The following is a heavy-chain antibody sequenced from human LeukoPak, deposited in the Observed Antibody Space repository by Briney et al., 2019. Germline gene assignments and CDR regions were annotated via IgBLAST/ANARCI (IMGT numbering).Heavy chain of an antibody. CDR3: ARTTAMVRYWYFDL. V-gene: IGHV1-2*02. D-gene: IGHD5-18*01. Sequence: ASVKVSCKASGYTFTGYYIHWVRQAPGQGLEWMGWIKPSSGGTNYAQNFQGRVTMTRDTSINTAYMELSSLRSEDTAVYYCARTTAMVRYWYFDLWGRGTLVTVSS. CDR2: IKPSSGGT. J-gene: IGHJ2*01. CDR1: GYTFTGYY.